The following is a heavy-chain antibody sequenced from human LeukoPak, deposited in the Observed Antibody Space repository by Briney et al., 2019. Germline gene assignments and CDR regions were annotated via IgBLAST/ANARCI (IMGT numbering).Heavy chain of an antibody. D-gene: IGHD3-9*01. V-gene: IGHV3-48*03. J-gene: IGHJ6*03. Sequence: GGSLRLSCAASGFTFSSYEMNWVRQAPGKGLEWVSYISSSGTTIYYADSVKGRFTISRDNAKNSLYLQMNSLRAEDTAVYYCARDASKILTETFYYYYYMDVWGKGTTVTISS. CDR1: GFTFSSYE. CDR2: ISSSGTTI. CDR3: ARDASKILTETFYYYYYMDV.